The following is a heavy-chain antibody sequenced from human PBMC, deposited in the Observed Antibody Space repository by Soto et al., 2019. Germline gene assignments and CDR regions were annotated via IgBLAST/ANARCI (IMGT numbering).Heavy chain of an antibody. CDR2: IYYTGTT. CDR3: ARQDYDFWSGYYDY. J-gene: IGHJ4*02. V-gene: IGHV4-39*01. Sequence: SETLSLTCTVYGDSISSDNFYWGWIRQPPGMGLEWIGTIYYTGTTYYNPSLVSRVAISVDTSKNQFSLKLSSVTAADTSVYYCARQDYDFWSGYYDYWGQGTLVTVSS. D-gene: IGHD3-3*01. CDR1: GDSISSDNFY.